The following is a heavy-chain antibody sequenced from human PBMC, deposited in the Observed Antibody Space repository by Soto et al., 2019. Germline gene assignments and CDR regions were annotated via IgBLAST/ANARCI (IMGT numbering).Heavy chain of an antibody. Sequence: SGPTLVNPTQTLTLTCTFSGFSLSTSGMCVSWIRQPPGKALEWLARIDWDDDKYYSTSLKTRLTISKDTSKNQVVLTMTNMDPVDTATYYCARIRIAVAGTTYFDYCGQGTLVNVSS. CDR1: GFSLSTSGMC. D-gene: IGHD6-19*01. CDR3: ARIRIAVAGTTYFDY. J-gene: IGHJ4*02. V-gene: IGHV2-70*11. CDR2: IDWDDDK.